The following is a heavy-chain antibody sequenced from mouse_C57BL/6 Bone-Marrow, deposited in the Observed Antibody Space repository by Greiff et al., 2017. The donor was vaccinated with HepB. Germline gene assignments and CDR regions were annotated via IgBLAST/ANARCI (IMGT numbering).Heavy chain of an antibody. D-gene: IGHD2-5*01. J-gene: IGHJ2*01. Sequence: EVQGVESGPGMVKPSQSLSLTCTVTGYSITSGYDWHWIRHFPGNKLEWMGYISYSGSTNYNPSLKSRISITHDTSKNHFFLKLNSVTTEDTATYYCARAGYYSNYEGYYCDYWGQGTTLTVSS. CDR3: ARAGYYSNYEGYYCDY. V-gene: IGHV3-1*01. CDR1: GYSITSGYD. CDR2: ISYSGST.